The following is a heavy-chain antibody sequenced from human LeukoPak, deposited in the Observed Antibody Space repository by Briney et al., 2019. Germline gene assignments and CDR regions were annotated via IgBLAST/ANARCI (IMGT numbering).Heavy chain of an antibody. CDR3: ARPFVRDGSGAGSDAFDI. J-gene: IGHJ3*02. V-gene: IGHV3-23*01. D-gene: IGHD3-10*01. Sequence: GGSLRLSCAASGFTFSSYAMSWVRQAPGKGLEWVSAISGSGGSTYYADSVKGRFTISRDNSKNTLYLQMNSLRAEDTAVYYCARPFVRDGSGAGSDAFDIWGQGTMVTVSS. CDR2: ISGSGGST. CDR1: GFTFSSYA.